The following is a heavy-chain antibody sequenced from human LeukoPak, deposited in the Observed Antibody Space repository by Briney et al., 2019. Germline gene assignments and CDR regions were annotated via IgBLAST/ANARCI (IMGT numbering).Heavy chain of an antibody. V-gene: IGHV3-66*01. CDR3: ARDRFGGRDGYREGAYFDY. CDR1: GFTVSSNY. D-gene: IGHD5-24*01. CDR2: IYSGGST. Sequence: GGSLRLSCAASGFTVSSNYMSWVRQAPGKGLEWVSVIYSGGSTYYADSVKGRFTISRDNSKNTLYLQMNSLRAEDTAVYYCARDRFGGRDGYREGAYFDYWGQGIQVTVSS. J-gene: IGHJ4*02.